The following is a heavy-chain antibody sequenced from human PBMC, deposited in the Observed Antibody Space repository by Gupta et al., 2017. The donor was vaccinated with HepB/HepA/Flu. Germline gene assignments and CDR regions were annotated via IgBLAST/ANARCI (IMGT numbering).Heavy chain of an antibody. CDR2: VSEIGDRT. CDR3: ASWRWEQSEFQH. J-gene: IGHJ4*02. Sequence: EVQLLESGGGMVQPGGSLRLSCAASGFTFSRYTMSWVRQAPGKGLEFVSTVSEIGDRTEYADSVKGRFTITRDNFRNVVYLQMNSLRDEDTAMYFCASWRWEQSEFQHWGRGSRVTVSS. CDR1: GFTFSRYT. D-gene: IGHD5-24*01. V-gene: IGHV3-23*01.